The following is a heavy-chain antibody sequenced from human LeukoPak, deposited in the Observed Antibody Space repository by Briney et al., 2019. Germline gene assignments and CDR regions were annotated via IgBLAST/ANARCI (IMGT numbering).Heavy chain of an antibody. CDR3: AMTYYDSWSGYSDY. J-gene: IGHJ4*02. CDR1: GGSFSGYY. V-gene: IGHV4-34*01. Sequence: SETLSLTCAVYGGSFSGYYLTWIRQPPGKGLEWIGEINNSGSPNYGPSLKSRVTISVDTSKTQFSLKLSSVTAADTAMYYCAMTYYDSWSGYSDYWGQGTLVTVSS. CDR2: INNSGSP. D-gene: IGHD3-3*01.